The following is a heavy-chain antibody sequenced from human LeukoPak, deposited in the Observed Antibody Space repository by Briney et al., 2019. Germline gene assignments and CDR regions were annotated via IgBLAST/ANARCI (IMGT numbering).Heavy chain of an antibody. CDR2: ISNDGSSK. CDR3: ARESLLNPDYYYYMDV. CDR1: GFTFSRYA. Sequence: GGSLRLSCATSGFTFSRYAVHWVRHAPGKGLEWVAVISNDGSSKYNADSVKGRFTISRDNSKNTLFLQMNSLRAEDTAVYYCARESLLNPDYYYYMDVWGKGTTVTVSS. V-gene: IGHV3-30*01. D-gene: IGHD2/OR15-2a*01. J-gene: IGHJ6*03.